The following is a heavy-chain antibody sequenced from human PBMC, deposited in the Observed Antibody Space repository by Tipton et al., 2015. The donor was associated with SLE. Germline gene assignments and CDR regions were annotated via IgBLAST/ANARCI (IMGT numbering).Heavy chain of an antibody. CDR3: ARKGVVAAFDY. CDR2: ISGSGGTT. D-gene: IGHD2-15*01. V-gene: IGHV3-23*01. CDR1: GFNFSSYA. Sequence: SLRLSCAASGFNFSSYAMSWVRQAPGKGLEWVSAISGSGGTTYYADSVKGRFTISRDNSKNTLYLQMNSLRAEDTAVYYCARKGVVAAFDYWGQGTLVTVSS. J-gene: IGHJ4*02.